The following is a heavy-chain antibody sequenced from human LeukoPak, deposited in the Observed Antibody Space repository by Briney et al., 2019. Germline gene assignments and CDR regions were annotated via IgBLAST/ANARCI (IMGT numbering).Heavy chain of an antibody. J-gene: IGHJ4*02. D-gene: IGHD6-19*01. CDR3: ARALSSGLDY. CDR1: GFTFSSYS. V-gene: IGHV3-21*01. Sequence: GGSLRLSCAASGFTFSSYSMNWVRQAPGKGLEWVSSISSSSSYIYYADSVKGRFTISRDNAKNSPYLQMNSLRAEDTAVYYCARALSSGLDYWGQGTLVTVSS. CDR2: ISSSSSYI.